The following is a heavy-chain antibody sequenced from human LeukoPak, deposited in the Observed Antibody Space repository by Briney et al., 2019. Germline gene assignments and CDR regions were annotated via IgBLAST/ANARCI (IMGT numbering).Heavy chain of an antibody. D-gene: IGHD5/OR15-5a*01. CDR1: GGSISSSSYY. Sequence: SETLSLTRTVSGGSISSSSYYWGWIRQPPGKGLEWIGSIYYSGSTYYNPSLKSRVTISVDTSKNQFSLKLSSVTAADTAVYYCARHVSDYYYYYMDVWGKGTTVTVSS. V-gene: IGHV4-39*01. CDR2: IYYSGST. CDR3: ARHVSDYYYYYMDV. J-gene: IGHJ6*03.